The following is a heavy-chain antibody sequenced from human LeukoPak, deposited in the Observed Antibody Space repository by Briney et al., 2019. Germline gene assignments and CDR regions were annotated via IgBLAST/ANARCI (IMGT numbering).Heavy chain of an antibody. D-gene: IGHD2-15*01. V-gene: IGHV3-21*01. CDR2: ISSSSTYI. CDR3: ARDARYCSGGSCYSAPFDY. CDR1: RFTFSSYS. Sequence: GRSLRLSCAASRFTFSSYSMNWVRQAPGKGLEWVSSISSSSTYIYYADSVKGRFTISRDNAKNSLYLQMNSLRAEDTAVYYCARDARYCSGGSCYSAPFDYWGQGTLVTVSS. J-gene: IGHJ4*02.